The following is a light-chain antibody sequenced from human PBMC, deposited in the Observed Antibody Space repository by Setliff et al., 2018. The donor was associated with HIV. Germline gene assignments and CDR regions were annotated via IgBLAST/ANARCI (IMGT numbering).Light chain of an antibody. CDR2: QDD. CDR1: KLGNRY. Sequence: SYELTQPPSVSVSPGQTASITCSGDKLGNRYVCWYQQKPGQSPVLLIYQDDKRPSGIPERFSGSNSGNTATLTISGTQAMDEADYYCQAWDSGAYVFGTGTKATVL. V-gene: IGLV3-1*01. J-gene: IGLJ1*01. CDR3: QAWDSGAYV.